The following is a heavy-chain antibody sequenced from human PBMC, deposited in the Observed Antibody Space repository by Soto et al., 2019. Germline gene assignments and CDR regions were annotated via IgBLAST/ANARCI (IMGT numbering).Heavy chain of an antibody. V-gene: IGHV4-34*01. CDR1: GGSFSGYY. D-gene: IGHD2-21*01. CDR2: INHSGST. J-gene: IGHJ3*02. CDR3: ARWVGIYAFDI. Sequence: SETLSLTCAVYGGSFSGYYWSWIRQPPGKGLEWIGEINHSGSTNYNPSLKSRVTISVDTSKNQFSLKLSSVTAADTVVYYCARWVGIYAFDIWGQGTMVTVSS.